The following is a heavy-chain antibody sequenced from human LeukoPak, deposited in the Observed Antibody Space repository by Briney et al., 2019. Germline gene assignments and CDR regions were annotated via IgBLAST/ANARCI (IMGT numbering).Heavy chain of an antibody. D-gene: IGHD3-9*01. CDR2: LNTNTGNP. V-gene: IGHV7-4-1*02. J-gene: IGHJ6*02. CDR3: ARTFDDYYGMDV. CDR1: GYSFTSHA. Sequence: ASVKVSCKASGYSFTSHALNWLRQAPGQGPEWMGWLNTNTGNPTYAQGFTGRFVFSLDTSVSTAYLQISSLKAEDTAVYYCARTFDDYYGMDVWGQGTTVTVSS.